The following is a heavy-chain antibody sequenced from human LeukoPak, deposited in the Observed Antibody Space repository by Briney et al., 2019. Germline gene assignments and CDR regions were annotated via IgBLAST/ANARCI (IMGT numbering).Heavy chain of an antibody. CDR1: GFTFSSYG. J-gene: IGHJ4*02. CDR2: ISYDGSNK. CDR3: AKDLDGSGSLDY. Sequence: GGSLRLSCAASGFTFSSYGMHWVRQAPGKGLEWVAVISYDGSNKYYADSVKGRFTISRDNSKSTLYLQMNSLRAEDTAVYYCAKDLDGSGSLDYWGQGTLVTVSS. D-gene: IGHD3-10*01. V-gene: IGHV3-30*18.